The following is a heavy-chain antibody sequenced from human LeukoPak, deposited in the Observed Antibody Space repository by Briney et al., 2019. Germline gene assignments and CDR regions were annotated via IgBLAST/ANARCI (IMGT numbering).Heavy chain of an antibody. CDR3: ARGREYYDFWSGSLAIYWYFDL. CDR2: IGSSSSYI. D-gene: IGHD3-3*01. J-gene: IGHJ2*01. Sequence: GGSLRLSCAASGFTFSSYSMNWVRQAPGKGLEWVSSIGSSSSYIYYADSVKGRFTISRDNAKNSLYLQMNSLRAEDTAVYYCARGREYYDFWSGSLAIYWYFDLWGRGTLVTVSS. CDR1: GFTFSSYS. V-gene: IGHV3-21*01.